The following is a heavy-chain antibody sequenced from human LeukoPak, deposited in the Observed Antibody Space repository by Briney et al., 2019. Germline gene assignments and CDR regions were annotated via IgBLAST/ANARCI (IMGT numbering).Heavy chain of an antibody. CDR2: ISSNSESI. J-gene: IGHJ6*04. D-gene: IGHD3-10*01. CDR1: GFIFDDYA. CDR3: AKDVGFGITMSRGMDV. V-gene: IGHV3-9*01. Sequence: GGSLRLSCVVSGFIFDDYAMHWVRQAPGKGPEWVSGISSNSESIGYADSVKGRFTISRDDAKNSLFLQMSSLRPEDTALYYCAKDVGFGITMSRGMDVWGKGTTVTIFS.